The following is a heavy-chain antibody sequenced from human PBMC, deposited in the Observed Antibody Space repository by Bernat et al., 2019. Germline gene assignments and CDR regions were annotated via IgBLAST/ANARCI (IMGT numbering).Heavy chain of an antibody. D-gene: IGHD2/OR15-2a*01. V-gene: IGHV4-34*01. Sequence: QVQLKQWGAGLLKPSGTPSLTCAVYGESFSGFYWSWIRQPPGSGLEWIGEINHSGIANYNPSLKSRVTISVDTSKNQFSLKLSSVTAADTAVYYCARRIQKVPLDYWGQGTLVTVSS. CDR3: ARRIQKVPLDY. CDR1: GESFSGFY. CDR2: INHSGIA. J-gene: IGHJ4*02.